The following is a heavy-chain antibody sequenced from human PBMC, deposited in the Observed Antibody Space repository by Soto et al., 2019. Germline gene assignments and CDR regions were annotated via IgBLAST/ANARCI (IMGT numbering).Heavy chain of an antibody. CDR2: ISSSSSYI. D-gene: IGHD1-26*01. CDR1: GFTFSSYS. Sequence: GGSLRLSCAASGFTFSSYSMNWVRQAPGKGLEWVSSISSSSSYIYYADSVEGRFTISRDNAKNSLYLQMNSLRAEDTAVYYCAREGVGTYYYYGMDVWGQGTTVTVSS. V-gene: IGHV3-21*01. J-gene: IGHJ6*02. CDR3: AREGVGTYYYYGMDV.